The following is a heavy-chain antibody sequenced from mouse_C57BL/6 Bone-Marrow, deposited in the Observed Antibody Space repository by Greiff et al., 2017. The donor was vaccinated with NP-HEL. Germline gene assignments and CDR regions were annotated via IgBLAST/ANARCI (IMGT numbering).Heavy chain of an antibody. V-gene: IGHV5-4*01. CDR2: ISDGGSYT. CDR1: GFTFSSYA. Sequence: EVQVVESGGGLVKPGGSLKLSCAASGFTFSSYAMSWVRQTPEKRLEWVATISDGGSYTYYPDNVKGRFTISRDNAKNNLYLQMSHLKSEDTAMYYCARGNYSGSSYGYWYFDVWGTGTTVTVSS. CDR3: ARGNYSGSSYGYWYFDV. D-gene: IGHD1-1*01. J-gene: IGHJ1*03.